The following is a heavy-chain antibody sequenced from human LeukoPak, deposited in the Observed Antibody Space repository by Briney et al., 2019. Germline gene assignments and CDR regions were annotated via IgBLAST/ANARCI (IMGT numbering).Heavy chain of an antibody. Sequence: VGSLRLSCAASGFTFSSYAMSWVRQAPGQRLKWVSAISGSGGSTYYADSVKGRFTISRDNSKNTLYLQMNSLRAEDTAVYYCAKALYDILTGSDAFDIWGQGTMVTVSS. CDR1: GFTFSSYA. V-gene: IGHV3-23*01. CDR3: AKALYDILTGSDAFDI. CDR2: ISGSGGST. J-gene: IGHJ3*02. D-gene: IGHD3-9*01.